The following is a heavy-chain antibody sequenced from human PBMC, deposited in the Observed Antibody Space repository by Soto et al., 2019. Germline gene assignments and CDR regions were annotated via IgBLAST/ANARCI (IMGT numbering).Heavy chain of an antibody. CDR3: ARTSYDSSGTAADP. CDR1: GGSISSGNYY. V-gene: IGHV4-31*03. D-gene: IGHD3-22*01. J-gene: IGHJ5*02. Sequence: SETLSLTCTVSGGSISSGNYYWSWIRQHPGKGLEWIGYIYYSGSTYYNPSLKSRVTISVDTSKNQFSLKLSSVTAADTAVYYCARTSYDSSGTAADPWGQGTLVPVSS. CDR2: IYYSGST.